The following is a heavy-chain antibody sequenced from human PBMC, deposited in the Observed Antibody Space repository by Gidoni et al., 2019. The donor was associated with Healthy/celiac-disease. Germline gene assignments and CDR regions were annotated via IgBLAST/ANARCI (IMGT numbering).Heavy chain of an antibody. J-gene: IGHJ4*02. CDR1: GGSISSSSYY. V-gene: IGHV4-39*01. CDR3: ARRPRGSFFDY. CDR2: IYYSGST. Sequence: QLQLQESGPGLVKPSETLSLTCTVSGGSISSSSYYWGWIRQPPGKGLEWIGSIYYSGSTYYNPSLKSRVTISVDTSKNQSSLKLSSVTAADTAVYYCARRPRGSFFDYWGQGTLVTVSS. D-gene: IGHD3-10*01.